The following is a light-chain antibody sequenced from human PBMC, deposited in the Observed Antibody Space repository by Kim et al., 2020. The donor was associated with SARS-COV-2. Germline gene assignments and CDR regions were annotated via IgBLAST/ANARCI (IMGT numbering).Light chain of an antibody. CDR2: GAS. CDR3: QQYNNWPGT. J-gene: IGKJ1*01. Sequence: VSSNLAWYQQRPGQAPRLLIYGASPRATGIPARFSGSGSGTEFTLTISSLQSEDFAVYYCQQYNNWPGTFGQGTKVDIK. V-gene: IGKV3-15*01. CDR1: VSSN.